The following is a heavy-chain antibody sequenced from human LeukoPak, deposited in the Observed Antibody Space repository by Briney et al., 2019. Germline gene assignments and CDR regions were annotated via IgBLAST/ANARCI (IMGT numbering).Heavy chain of an antibody. J-gene: IGHJ6*03. Sequence: SVKVSCKASGGTFSSYAISWVRQAPGQGLEWMGRIIPIFGTANYAQKFQGRVTITTGESTSTAYMELSSLRSEDTAVYYCAVTVTTKNYYYYYYMDVWGKGTTVTVSS. V-gene: IGHV1-69*05. D-gene: IGHD4-17*01. CDR1: GGTFSSYA. CDR2: IIPIFGTA. CDR3: AVTVTTKNYYYYYYMDV.